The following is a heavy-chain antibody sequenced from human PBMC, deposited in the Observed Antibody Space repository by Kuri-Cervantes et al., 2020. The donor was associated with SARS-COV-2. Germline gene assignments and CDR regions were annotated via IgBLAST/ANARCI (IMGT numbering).Heavy chain of an antibody. J-gene: IGHJ4*02. CDR1: GFTFSSYA. D-gene: IGHD6-13*01. CDR3: AREADIAAAGYRYFDY. V-gene: IGHV3-30-3*01. Sequence: LSLTCAASGFTFSSYAMHWVRQAPGKGLEWVAVISYDGSNKYYADSVKGRFTIPRDNSKNTLYLQMNNLRAEDTAVYYCAREADIAAAGYRYFDYWGQGTLVTVSS. CDR2: ISYDGSNK.